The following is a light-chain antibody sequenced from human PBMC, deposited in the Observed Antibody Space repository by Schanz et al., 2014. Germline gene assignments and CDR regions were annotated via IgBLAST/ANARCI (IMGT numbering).Light chain of an antibody. Sequence: QSALTQPASVSGSPGQSITISCTGTSSDVGGYNSVSWYQQHPGKAPKLMIYDVSDRPSGVSNRFSGSKSGNTASLTISGLQAEDEADYYCNSYGGSNNLVFGGGTKLTVL. J-gene: IGLJ2*01. CDR3: NSYGGSNNLV. CDR2: DVS. V-gene: IGLV2-14*03. CDR1: SSDVGGYNS.